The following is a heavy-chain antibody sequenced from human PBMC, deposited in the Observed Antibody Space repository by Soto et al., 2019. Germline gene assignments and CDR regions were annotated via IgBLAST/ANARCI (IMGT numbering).Heavy chain of an antibody. CDR1: GGTFSSYA. D-gene: IGHD2-15*01. V-gene: IGHV1-69*06. J-gene: IGHJ5*02. Sequence: QVQLVQSGAEVKKPGSSVKVSCKASGGTFSSYAISWVRQAPGQGLEWMGGIIPIFGTANYAQKFQGRVTITAEKSTSTAYMELSSLRSEDTAVYYFARDLLGSCSGGSCEGWFDPWGQGTLVTVSS. CDR2: IIPIFGTA. CDR3: ARDLLGSCSGGSCEGWFDP.